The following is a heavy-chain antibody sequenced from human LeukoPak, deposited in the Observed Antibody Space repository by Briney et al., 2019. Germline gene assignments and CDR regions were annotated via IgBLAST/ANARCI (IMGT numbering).Heavy chain of an antibody. J-gene: IGHJ4*02. CDR1: GFTFSSYS. CDR2: ITSSSSTI. CDR3: ARGRTTTVTSYPYYFDH. V-gene: IGHV3-48*01. Sequence: PGRSLRLSCAASGFTFSSYSMNWVRQAPGKGLEWISYITSSSSTIYYADSVKGRFTISRDNVKNSLYLQMNSLRAEDTAVYYCARGRTTTVTSYPYYFDHWGQGTLVTVSS. D-gene: IGHD4-17*01.